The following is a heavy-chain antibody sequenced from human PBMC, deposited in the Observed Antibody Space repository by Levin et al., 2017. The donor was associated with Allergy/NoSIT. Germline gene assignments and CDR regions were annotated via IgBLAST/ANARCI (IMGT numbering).Heavy chain of an antibody. Sequence: GGSLRLSCAASGFRISDAWMSWVRQVPGKGLEWVGRINTKSDGGTIEYAAHVNGRFSISRDDSKNTLYLQMVSLKTEDTGTYYCTTDQNGGLYYYYMDVWGKGTTVTVSS. J-gene: IGHJ6*03. CDR3: TTDQNGGLYYYYMDV. V-gene: IGHV3-15*01. CDR2: INTKSDGGTI. D-gene: IGHD3-16*01. CDR1: GFRISDAW.